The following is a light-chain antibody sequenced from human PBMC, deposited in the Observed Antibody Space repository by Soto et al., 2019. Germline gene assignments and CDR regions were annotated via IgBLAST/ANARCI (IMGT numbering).Light chain of an antibody. CDR3: SSYTTINTWV. V-gene: IGLV2-14*01. CDR1: SSDVGAYGY. Sequence: QSALTQPASVSGSPGQSITISCTGTSSDVGAYGYVSWYQQHPGKSPKIILYEVNNRPSGLSNRFSGSKSGNTAPLTISGLQPEDEADYNCSSYTTINTWVFGGGTKLTVL. J-gene: IGLJ3*02. CDR2: EVN.